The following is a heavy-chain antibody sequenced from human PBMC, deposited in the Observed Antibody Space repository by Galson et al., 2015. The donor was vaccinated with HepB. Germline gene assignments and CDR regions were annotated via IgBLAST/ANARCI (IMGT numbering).Heavy chain of an antibody. CDR1: GFAFSSYS. Sequence: SLRLSCAASGFAFSSYSMNWVRQAPGKGLEWVSSISSSSSYIYYADSVKGRFTISRDNAKNSLYLQMNSLRAEDTAVYYCARLGIAVAGFDYWGQGTLVTVSS. CDR2: ISSSSSYI. J-gene: IGHJ4*02. CDR3: ARLGIAVAGFDY. V-gene: IGHV3-21*01. D-gene: IGHD6-19*01.